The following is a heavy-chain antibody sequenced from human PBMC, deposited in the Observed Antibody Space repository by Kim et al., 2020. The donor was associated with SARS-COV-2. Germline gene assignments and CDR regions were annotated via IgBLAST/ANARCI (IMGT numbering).Heavy chain of an antibody. D-gene: IGHD3-22*01. CDR1: GFTFSNYA. Sequence: GGSLRLSCAASGFTFSNYAMSWVRQAPGKGLGWVSGISESGGSTYYADSLKGRFTISRDNSKSTLYLQMNSLRAEDTAVYYCAKMYYYDSSGFYHPPDYWGQGTLVTVSS. V-gene: IGHV3-23*01. CDR3: AKMYYYDSSGFYHPPDY. CDR2: ISESGGST. J-gene: IGHJ4*02.